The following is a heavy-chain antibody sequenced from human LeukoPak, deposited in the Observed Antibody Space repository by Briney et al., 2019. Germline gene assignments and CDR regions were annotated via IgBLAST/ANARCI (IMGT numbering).Heavy chain of an antibody. V-gene: IGHV3-48*01. D-gene: IGHD6-13*01. CDR3: ARVDSSSRTGYYYYMDV. CDR1: GLTFSSYS. CDR2: ISSSSSTI. J-gene: IGHJ6*03. Sequence: PGGSLRLSCAASGLTFSSYSMNWVRQAPGKGLEWVSYISSSSSTIYYADSVKGRFTISRDNAKNSLYLQMNSLRAEDTAVYYCARVDSSSRTGYYYYMDVWGKGTTVTVSS.